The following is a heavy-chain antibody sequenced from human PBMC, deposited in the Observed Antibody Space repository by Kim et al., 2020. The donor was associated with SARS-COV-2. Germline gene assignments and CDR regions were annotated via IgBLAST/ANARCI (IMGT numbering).Heavy chain of an antibody. Sequence: GGSLRLSCAASGFTFDDYAMHWVRQAPGKGLEWVSGISWNSGSIGYADSVKGRFTISRDNAKNSLYLQMNSLRAEDTALYYCAKDRGYDSSGFDYWGQGTLVTVSS. V-gene: IGHV3-9*01. J-gene: IGHJ4*02. CDR3: AKDRGYDSSGFDY. CDR1: GFTFDDYA. D-gene: IGHD3-22*01. CDR2: ISWNSGSI.